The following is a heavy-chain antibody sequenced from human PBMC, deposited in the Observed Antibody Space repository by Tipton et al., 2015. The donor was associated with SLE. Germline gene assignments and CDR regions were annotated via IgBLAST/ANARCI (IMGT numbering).Heavy chain of an antibody. V-gene: IGHV4-31*11. CDR1: GGSISSGGYY. D-gene: IGHD5-12*01. J-gene: IGHJ4*02. CDR3: ARESGYDWGDFDY. Sequence: TLSLTCAVSGGSISSGGYYWSWIRQHPGKGLEWIGDIYYSGSTYYNPSLKSRVTISVDTSKNHFSLKLSSVTAADTAVYYCARESGYDWGDFDYWGQGTLVTVSS. CDR2: IYYSGST.